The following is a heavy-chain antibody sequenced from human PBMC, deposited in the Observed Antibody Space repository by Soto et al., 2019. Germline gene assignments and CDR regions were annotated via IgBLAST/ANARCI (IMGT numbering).Heavy chain of an antibody. Sequence: GGSLRLSCAASGFTFDDYAMHWVRQAPGKGLEWVSGISWNSGSIGYADSVKGRFTISRDNAKNSLYLQMNSLGAEDTALYYCAKEGGVAAAGYYYYGMDVWGQGTTVTVSS. CDR1: GFTFDDYA. CDR3: AKEGGVAAAGYYYYGMDV. V-gene: IGHV3-9*01. CDR2: ISWNSGSI. J-gene: IGHJ6*02. D-gene: IGHD6-13*01.